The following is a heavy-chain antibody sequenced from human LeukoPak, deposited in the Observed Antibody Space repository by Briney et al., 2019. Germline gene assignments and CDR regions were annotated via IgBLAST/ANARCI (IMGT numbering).Heavy chain of an antibody. CDR3: AKGEEYCSSTSCYYYYYGMDV. CDR2: ISGSGGST. J-gene: IGHJ6*02. D-gene: IGHD2-2*01. Sequence: GGSLRLSCAASGFTFSSYAKSWVRQAPGKGLEWVSAISGSGGSTYYADSVKGRFTISRDNSKNTLYLQMNSLRAEDTAVYYCAKGEEYCSSTSCYYYYYGMDVWGQGTTVTVSS. V-gene: IGHV3-23*01. CDR1: GFTFSSYA.